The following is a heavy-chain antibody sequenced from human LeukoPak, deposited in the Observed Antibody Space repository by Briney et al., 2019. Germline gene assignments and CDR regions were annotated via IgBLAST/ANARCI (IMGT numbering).Heavy chain of an antibody. CDR3: ARDRVGAPYYFDY. Sequence: GASVKVSCKASGGTFSSYAISWVRQAPGQGLEWMGGIIPIFGTANYAQKFQGRVTITADESTSTAYMELSSLRSEDTAVYYCARDRVGAPYYFDYWGQGTLVTVSS. V-gene: IGHV1-69*13. CDR1: GGTFSSYA. D-gene: IGHD1-26*01. CDR2: IIPIFGTA. J-gene: IGHJ4*02.